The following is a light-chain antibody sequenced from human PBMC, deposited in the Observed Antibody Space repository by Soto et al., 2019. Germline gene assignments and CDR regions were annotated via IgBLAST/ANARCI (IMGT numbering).Light chain of an antibody. CDR1: SSNFGAGFD. CDR2: GNN. J-gene: IGLJ2*01. CDR3: QSYDSNLRASV. Sequence: QSVLTQPPSVSGAPGLGVTISCTGSSSNFGAGFDVNWYRQVPGTAPKLLIYGNNKRPSGVPDRFSSSKSGTSASLLITGLQAEDEADYYCQSYDSNLRASVFGGGTKLTVL. V-gene: IGLV1-40*01.